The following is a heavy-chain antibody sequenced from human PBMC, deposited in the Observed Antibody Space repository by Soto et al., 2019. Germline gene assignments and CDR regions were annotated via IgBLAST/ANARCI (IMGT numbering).Heavy chain of an antibody. V-gene: IGHV4-34*01. CDR2: INHSGTT. CDR3: ARRRGLVLDLAALNYGMDV. Sequence: QVQLQQWGARLLKPSETLSLTCGVYGGSFSGFYWSWIRQPPGKGLEWIGEINHSGTTYYNPSLKSRVTISVDMPKNQFSLKLTSVTAADTALYYCARRRGLVLDLAALNYGMDVWGQGTTVTVSS. CDR1: GGSFSGFY. J-gene: IGHJ6*02. D-gene: IGHD2-15*01.